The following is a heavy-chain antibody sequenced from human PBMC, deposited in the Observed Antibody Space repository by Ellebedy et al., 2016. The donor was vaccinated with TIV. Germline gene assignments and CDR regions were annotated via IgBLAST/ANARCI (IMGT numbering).Heavy chain of an antibody. CDR1: GYSFTSYW. D-gene: IGHD1-26*01. Sequence: GGSLRLXCKGSGYSFTSYWIGWVRQMPGKGLEWMGIIYPGDSDTRYSPSFQGQVTISADKSISTAYLQWSSLKASDTAMYYCARHLGSLSVLVADYWGQGTLVTVSS. J-gene: IGHJ4*02. V-gene: IGHV5-51*01. CDR2: IYPGDSDT. CDR3: ARHLGSLSVLVADY.